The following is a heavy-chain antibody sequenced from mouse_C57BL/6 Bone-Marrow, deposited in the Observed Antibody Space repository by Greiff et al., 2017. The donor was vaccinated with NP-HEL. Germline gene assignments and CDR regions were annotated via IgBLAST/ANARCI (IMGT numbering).Heavy chain of an antibody. V-gene: IGHV1-59*01. Sequence: QVQLRQPGAELVRPGTSVKLSCKASGYTFTSYWMHWVKQRPGQGLEWIGVIDPSDSYTNYNQKFKGKATLTVDTSSSTAYMQLSSLTSEDSAVYYCARGSLYSNLFAYWGQGTLVTVSA. CDR2: IDPSDSYT. D-gene: IGHD2-5*01. J-gene: IGHJ3*01. CDR3: ARGSLYSNLFAY. CDR1: GYTFTSYW.